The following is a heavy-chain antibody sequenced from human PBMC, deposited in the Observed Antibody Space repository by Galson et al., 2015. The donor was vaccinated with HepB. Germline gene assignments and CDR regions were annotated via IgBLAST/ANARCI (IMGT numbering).Heavy chain of an antibody. CDR1: GGTFSSYA. V-gene: IGHV1-69*04. Sequence: SVKVSCKASGGTFSSYAISWVRQAPGQGLEWMGRIIPILGIANYAQKFQGRVTITADKSTSTAYMELSSLRSEDTAVYYCARGSTENGDYSFWGQGTLVTVSS. CDR3: ARGSTENGDYSF. D-gene: IGHD4-17*01. J-gene: IGHJ4*02. CDR2: IIPILGIA.